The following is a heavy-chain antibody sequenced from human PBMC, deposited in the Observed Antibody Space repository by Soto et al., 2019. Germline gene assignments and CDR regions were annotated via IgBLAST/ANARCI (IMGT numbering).Heavy chain of an antibody. Sequence: QVQLQQWGAGLLKPSETLSLTCAVYGVSFSGYYWSWIRQPPGKGLEWIGEINHSGSTNYNPSLKRRVTISVDTSKNQFSLKLSSVTAADTAVYYCARAPPLGYYGSGSYSDRGVYYFDYWGQGTLVTVSS. V-gene: IGHV4-34*01. D-gene: IGHD3-10*01. CDR3: ARAPPLGYYGSGSYSDRGVYYFDY. CDR1: GVSFSGYY. CDR2: INHSGST. J-gene: IGHJ4*02.